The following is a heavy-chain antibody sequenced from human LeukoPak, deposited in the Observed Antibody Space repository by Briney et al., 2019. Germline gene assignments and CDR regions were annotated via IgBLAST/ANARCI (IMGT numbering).Heavy chain of an antibody. CDR3: ARDITGTSFHPYYFDY. D-gene: IGHD1-7*01. CDR1: GFTFSSYS. Sequence: GGSLRLSCAASGFTFSSYSMNWVRQAPGKGLEWFSYISFNSGTIYYADSVRGRFTISRDNAKNSLYLQMSSLRAEDTAVYYCARDITGTSFHPYYFDYWGQGTLVTVSS. J-gene: IGHJ4*02. V-gene: IGHV3-48*01. CDR2: ISFNSGTI.